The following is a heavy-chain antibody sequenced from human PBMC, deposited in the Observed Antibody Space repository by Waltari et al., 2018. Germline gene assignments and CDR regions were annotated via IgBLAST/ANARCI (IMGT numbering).Heavy chain of an antibody. D-gene: IGHD3-3*02. CDR2: ISSDSNVI. CDR1: GFTFNNYH. CDR3: ARELDHIKDDY. Sequence: EVQLVASGGGLVQPGGSLGRSCAVAGFTFNNYHMNWVRLAPGRGLEWLSYISSDSNVIYYSDSVRGRFTVSRDNAKSSLFLQMNSLRAEDTAVYYCARELDHIKDDYWGQGTLVTVSS. J-gene: IGHJ4*02. V-gene: IGHV3-48*04.